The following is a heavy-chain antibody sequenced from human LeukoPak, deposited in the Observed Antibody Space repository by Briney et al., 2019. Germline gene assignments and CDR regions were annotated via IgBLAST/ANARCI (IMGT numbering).Heavy chain of an antibody. CDR3: ANRDCSGGSCYPNH. J-gene: IGHJ4*02. V-gene: IGHV3-33*06. D-gene: IGHD2-15*01. CDR2: IWNDGSNT. CDR1: GITFSSFG. Sequence: GGSLRLSCAASGITFSSFGMHWVRQAPGKGLGWVAVIWNDGSNTYYADSVRGRFTISRDNSKNTLYLQMNSLRAEDTAVYYCANRDCSGGSCYPNHWGQGTLVTVSS.